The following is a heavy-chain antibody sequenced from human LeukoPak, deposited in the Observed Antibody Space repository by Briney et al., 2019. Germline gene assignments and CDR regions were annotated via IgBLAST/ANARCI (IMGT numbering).Heavy chain of an antibody. CDR2: MNPNSGNT. CDR1: GYTFTSYD. CDR3: ARDWNYESYDY. J-gene: IGHJ4*02. D-gene: IGHD1-7*01. Sequence: ASVEVSCEASGYTFTSYDINWVRQATGQGLEWMGWMNPNSGNTGYVQKFQGRVTMTRNTSISTAYMELSSLRSEDTAVYYCARDWNYESYDYWGQGTLVTVSS. V-gene: IGHV1-8*01.